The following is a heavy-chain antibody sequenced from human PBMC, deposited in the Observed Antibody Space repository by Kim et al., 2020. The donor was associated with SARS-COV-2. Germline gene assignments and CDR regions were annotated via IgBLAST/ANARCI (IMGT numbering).Heavy chain of an antibody. J-gene: IGHJ4*02. D-gene: IGHD3-22*01. V-gene: IGHV3-74*01. Sequence: GGSLRLSCAASGFTFSRYWMHWVRQAPGKGLVWVSRMNSDGSHAFYANSVKGRFTISRDNAKNTLYLQMNTLRAEDTAVYYCARGGDYDRSGYYPYYFDYWGQGILVTVSS. CDR2: MNSDGSHA. CDR3: ARGGDYDRSGYYPYYFDY. CDR1: GFTFSRYW.